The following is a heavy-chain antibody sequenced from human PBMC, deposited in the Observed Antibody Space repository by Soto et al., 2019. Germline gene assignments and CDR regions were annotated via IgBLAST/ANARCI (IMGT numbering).Heavy chain of an antibody. Sequence: QVQLEESGGGVVQPGRSLRLSCAASGFSFSTYGRHWVRQAPGKGLEWVATIPYDGSNKYYADSVKGRFTISRDNSRNTLYLQMNSLTADDTAVYYCAKSMSPGPDYWGQGTLVTVSS. J-gene: IGHJ4*02. V-gene: IGHV3-30*18. CDR1: GFSFSTYG. CDR3: AKSMSPGPDY. CDR2: IPYDGSNK.